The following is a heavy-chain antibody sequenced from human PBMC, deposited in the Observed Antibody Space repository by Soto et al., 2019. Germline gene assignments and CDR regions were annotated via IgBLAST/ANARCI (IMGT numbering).Heavy chain of an antibody. J-gene: IGHJ2*01. Sequence: GGSLRLSCAASGFTFSSYAMSWVRKTPGKGLEWVSAISGSGGSTYYADSVKGRFTISRDNSKNTLYLQMNSLRAEDTAVYYCAKDYGDYVVWYFDLWGRGTLVTVSS. CDR1: GFTFSSYA. V-gene: IGHV3-23*01. D-gene: IGHD4-17*01. CDR3: AKDYGDYVVWYFDL. CDR2: ISGSGGST.